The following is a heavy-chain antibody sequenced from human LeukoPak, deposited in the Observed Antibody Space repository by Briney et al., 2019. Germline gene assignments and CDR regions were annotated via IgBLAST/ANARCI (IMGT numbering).Heavy chain of an antibody. CDR1: GFTFINAW. V-gene: IGHV3-15*01. Sequence: PGGSLRLSCAASGFTFINAWMSWVRLAPGKGLEWVGRIKNEDDGGTTDYAAPVKGRFTISRDDSKNMLYLQMNSLKTEDTAVYYCTTSGTPFQYWGQGTLVTVSS. D-gene: IGHD3-10*01. CDR2: IKNEDDGGTT. J-gene: IGHJ4*02. CDR3: TTSGTPFQY.